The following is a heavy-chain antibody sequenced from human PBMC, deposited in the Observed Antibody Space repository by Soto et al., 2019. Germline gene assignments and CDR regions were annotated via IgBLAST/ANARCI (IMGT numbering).Heavy chain of an antibody. CDR2: ISGGNGNT. J-gene: IGHJ4*02. Sequence: ASVKVSCKASGYTFTSYGISWVRQAPGQGLEWMGWISGGNGNTYYSENFQGRVTFTRDTSAGTVYMQLSSLTSEDTAVYYCARDDSGFSGSHYIDYFNYWGQGALVTVSS. CDR1: GYTFTSYG. V-gene: IGHV1-18*01. D-gene: IGHD1-26*01. CDR3: ARDDSGFSGSHYIDYFNY.